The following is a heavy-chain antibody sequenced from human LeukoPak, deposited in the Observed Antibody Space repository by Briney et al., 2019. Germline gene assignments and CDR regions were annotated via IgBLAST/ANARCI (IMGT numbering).Heavy chain of an antibody. J-gene: IGHJ4*02. CDR3: ARDSGGYGVDY. V-gene: IGHV4-39*01. CDR2: IYYSGST. Sequence: SETLSLTCTVSGGSISSSSYYWCWIRQPPGKGLEWIGSIYYSGSTYYNPSLKSRVTISVDTSKNQFSLKLSSVTAADAAVYYCARDSGGYGVDYWGQGTLVTVSS. CDR1: GGSISSSSYY. D-gene: IGHD3-22*01.